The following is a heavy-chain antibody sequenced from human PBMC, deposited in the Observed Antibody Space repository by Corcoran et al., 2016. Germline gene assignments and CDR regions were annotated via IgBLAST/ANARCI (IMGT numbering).Heavy chain of an antibody. CDR2: IKSKTDGGTT. V-gene: IGHV3-15*07. J-gene: IGHJ4*02. D-gene: IGHD3-3*01. Sequence: EVQLVESGGGLVKPGGSLRLSCAASGFTFSNAWMNWVRQAPGKGLEWVGRIKSKTDGGTTDYAATVKGRFTITRDDSKNTLYLQINSLKTEDTAVYYCTTDSLINYDCWSGYSPPFDYWGQGTLVTVSS. CDR1: GFTFSNAW. CDR3: TTDSLINYDCWSGYSPPFDY.